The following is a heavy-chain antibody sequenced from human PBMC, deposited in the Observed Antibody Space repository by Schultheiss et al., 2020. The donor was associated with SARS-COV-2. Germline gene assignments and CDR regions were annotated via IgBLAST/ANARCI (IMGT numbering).Heavy chain of an antibody. CDR3: ARGRRRRGIAAAGSDY. V-gene: IGHV4-4*07. D-gene: IGHD6-13*01. J-gene: IGHJ4*02. CDR1: GGSISSYY. CDR2: IYTSGST. Sequence: SETLSLTCTVSGGSISSYYWSWIRQPAGKGLEWIGRIYTSGSTNYNPSLKSRVTMSVDTSKNQFSLKLSSVTAADTAVYYCARGRRRRGIAAAGSDYWGQGTLVTVSS.